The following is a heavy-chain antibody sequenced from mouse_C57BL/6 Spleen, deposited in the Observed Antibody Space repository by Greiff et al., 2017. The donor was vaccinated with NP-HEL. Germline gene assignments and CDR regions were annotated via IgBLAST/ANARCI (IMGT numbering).Heavy chain of an antibody. D-gene: IGHD1-1*01. CDR3: TVYYGSPYYYAMDY. CDR2: IDPENGDT. CDR1: GFNIKDDY. Sequence: VQLQQSGAELVRPGASVKLSCTASGFNIKDDYMHWVKQRPEQGLEWIGWIDPENGDTEYASKFQGKATITADTSSNTAYLQLSSLTSEDTAVYYCTVYYGSPYYYAMDYWGQGTSVTVSS. V-gene: IGHV14-4*01. J-gene: IGHJ4*01.